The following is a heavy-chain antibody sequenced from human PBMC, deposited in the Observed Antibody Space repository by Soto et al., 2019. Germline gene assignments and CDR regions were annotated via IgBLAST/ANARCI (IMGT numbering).Heavy chain of an antibody. D-gene: IGHD2-21*02. V-gene: IGHV4-59*01. CDR1: GVSISSAY. J-gene: IGHJ6*02. CDR3: ARDLWGYCGTDCYPLDV. CDR2: MYKTGST. Sequence: PSETLSLTCTVSGVSISSAYWSWIRQPPGKGLEWIGYMYKTGSTVYNPSLKSRVTISVDTSKNQFYLKVNSVTAADTAVYYCARDLWGYCGTDCYPLDVWGQGTTVTVSS.